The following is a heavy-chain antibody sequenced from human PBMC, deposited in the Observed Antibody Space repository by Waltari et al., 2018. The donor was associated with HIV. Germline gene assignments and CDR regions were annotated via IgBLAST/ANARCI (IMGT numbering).Heavy chain of an antibody. J-gene: IGHJ4*01. CDR2: IYYTGAA. CDR3: VRPNRRGLVGGRRTDVGFVDY. D-gene: IGHD1-26*01. V-gene: IGHV4-39*01. CDR1: TASIARSNNS. Sequence: QLLESRPGLVKPSEPLSLICHVSTASIARSNNSWGWLRQTPGGGLEWMGTIYYTGAASYNPSLKSRLTISVDTTKNQFSLKLKSVTVADTAVYFCVRPNRRGLVGGRRTDVGFVDYWGLGIRVIVS.